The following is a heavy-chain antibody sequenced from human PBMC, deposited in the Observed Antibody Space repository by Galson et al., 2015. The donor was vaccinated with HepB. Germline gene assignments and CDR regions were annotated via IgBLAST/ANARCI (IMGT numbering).Heavy chain of an antibody. CDR3: ARDGDYGESRNYHYMDV. D-gene: IGHD4-17*01. CDR2: IWYDASNK. V-gene: IGHV3-33*01. Sequence: SLRLSCAASGFTFSRYGMHWVRQAPGKGLEWLAVIWYDASNKYYGDSVKGRFTISRDNSKNTLYLQMNSLRVEDTAVYYCARDGDYGESRNYHYMDVWGKGTTVTVSS. CDR1: GFTFSRYG. J-gene: IGHJ6*03.